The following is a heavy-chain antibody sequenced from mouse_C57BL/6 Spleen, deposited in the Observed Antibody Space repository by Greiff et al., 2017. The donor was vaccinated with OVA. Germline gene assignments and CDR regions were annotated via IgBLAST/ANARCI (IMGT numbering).Heavy chain of an antibody. J-gene: IGHJ3*01. Sequence: QVQLQQSGPELVKPGASVKLSCKASGYTFTSYDINWVKQRPGQGLEWIGWIYPRDGSTKYNEKFEGKATLTVDTSSSTAYMELHSLTSEDSAVYFCARPIYYDYDRGFAYWGQGTLVTVSA. CDR1: GYTFTSYD. CDR3: ARPIYYDYDRGFAY. D-gene: IGHD2-4*01. CDR2: IYPRDGST. V-gene: IGHV1-85*01.